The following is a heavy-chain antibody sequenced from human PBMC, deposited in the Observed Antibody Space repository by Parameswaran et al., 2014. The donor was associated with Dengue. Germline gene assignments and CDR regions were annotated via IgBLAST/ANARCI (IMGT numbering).Heavy chain of an antibody. CDR3: ARGRGYDFWSGYSNDAFDI. D-gene: IGHD3-3*01. V-gene: IGHV4-34*01. CDR1: GGSFSGYY. Sequence: SETLSLTCAVYGGSFSGYYWSWIRQPPGKGLEWIGEINHSGSTNYNPSLKSRVTISVDTSKNQFSLKLSSVTAADTAVYYCARGRGYDFWSGYSNDAFDIWGQGTMVTVSS. CDR2: INHSGST. J-gene: IGHJ3*02.